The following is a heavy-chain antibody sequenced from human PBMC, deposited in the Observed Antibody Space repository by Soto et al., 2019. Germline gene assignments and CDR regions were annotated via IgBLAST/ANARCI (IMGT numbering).Heavy chain of an antibody. CDR2: IFDSGSA. CDR3: ARVPGP. J-gene: IGHJ5*02. CDR1: GDSISSYY. Sequence: PSETLSLTCIVSGDSISSYYWSWIRQPPGKGLEWIGYIFDSGSANYSPSLKSRVTISVDRSKNQFSLKLSSVTAADTAVYYCARVPGPWGQGTLVTVSA. V-gene: IGHV4-59*12.